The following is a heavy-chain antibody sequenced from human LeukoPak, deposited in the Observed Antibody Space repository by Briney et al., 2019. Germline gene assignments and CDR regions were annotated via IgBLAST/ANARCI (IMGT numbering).Heavy chain of an antibody. CDR2: IYHSGST. J-gene: IGHJ4*02. CDR1: GYSISSGYY. CDR3: ARARGLWFGGMGSLYYFDY. D-gene: IGHD3-10*01. V-gene: IGHV4-38-2*02. Sequence: PSETLSLTCTVSGYSISSGYYWGWIRQPPGKGLEWIGSIYHSGSTYYNPSLKSRVTISVDTSKNQFSLKLSSVTAADTAVYYCARARGLWFGGMGSLYYFDYWGQGTLVTVSS.